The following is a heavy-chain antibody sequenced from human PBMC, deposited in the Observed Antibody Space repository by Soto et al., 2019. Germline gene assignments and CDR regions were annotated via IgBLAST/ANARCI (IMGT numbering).Heavy chain of an antibody. CDR2: ISYDGSNK. D-gene: IGHD6-13*01. CDR3: AKDMYSSSWYFDY. J-gene: IGHJ4*02. Sequence: VAVISYDGSNKYYPDSVKGRFTISRDNSKNTLYLQMNSLRAEDTAVYYCAKDMYSSSWYFDYWGQGTLVTVSS. V-gene: IGHV3-30*18.